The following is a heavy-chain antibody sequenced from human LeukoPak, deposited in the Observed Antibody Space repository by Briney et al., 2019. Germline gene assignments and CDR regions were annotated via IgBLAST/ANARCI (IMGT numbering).Heavy chain of an antibody. CDR3: ARDHKWLAL. J-gene: IGHJ4*02. D-gene: IGHD6-19*01. Sequence: GGSLRLSCTVSGFTVSSNSMSWVRQAPGKGLEWVSFIYTTGNTHNSDSVKGRFTISRDSSKNTLYLQMNSLRAEDTAVYYCARDHKWLALWGQGTLVTVSS. CDR1: GFTVSSNS. CDR2: IYTTGNT. V-gene: IGHV3-53*01.